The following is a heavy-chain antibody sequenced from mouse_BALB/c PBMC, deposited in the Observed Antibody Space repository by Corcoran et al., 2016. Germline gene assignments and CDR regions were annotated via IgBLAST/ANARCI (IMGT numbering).Heavy chain of an antibody. Sequence: QIQLVQSGPELKKPGETVKISGKASGYTFTNYGMNWVKQAPGKGLQWMGWINIYSGEPTYADDFKGRFAFSLEISASTAYLQINNLKNEDTATYFCAITTEVADYYAMYYWGQGISVTVSS. CDR3: AITTEVADYYAMYY. D-gene: IGHD1-1*01. CDR1: GYTFTNYG. V-gene: IGHV9-3-1*01. J-gene: IGHJ4*01. CDR2: INIYSGEP.